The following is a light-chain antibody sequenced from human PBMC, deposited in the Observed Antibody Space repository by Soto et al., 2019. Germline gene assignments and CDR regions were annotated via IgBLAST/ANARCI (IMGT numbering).Light chain of an antibody. V-gene: IGKV3D-15*01. CDR3: QQYNNWPLP. CDR1: QSVDND. Sequence: EIVMTQSPATLSVAPGDRATLSCRASQSVDNDLAWYQQKPGQPPSLLIYDASTRATGIPARFSGSQSGTKFTRTISSLLSEDFAVYFCQQYNNWPLPFCGGTKVETK. J-gene: IGKJ4*01. CDR2: DAS.